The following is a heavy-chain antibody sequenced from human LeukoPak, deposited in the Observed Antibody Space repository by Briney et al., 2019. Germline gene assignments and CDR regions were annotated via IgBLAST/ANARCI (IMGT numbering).Heavy chain of an antibody. V-gene: IGHV3-48*01. D-gene: IGHD4-17*01. CDR1: GFMFSSHS. CDR2: ISSGSSSI. Sequence: GGSLRLSCAASGFMFSSHSMNWVRQAPGKGLEWVSDISSGSSSIYYADPVKGRFTISRDNAKNSLYLQMSSLRAEDTAVYYCARVRYGDYVGGFDYWGQGTLVTVSS. J-gene: IGHJ4*02. CDR3: ARVRYGDYVGGFDY.